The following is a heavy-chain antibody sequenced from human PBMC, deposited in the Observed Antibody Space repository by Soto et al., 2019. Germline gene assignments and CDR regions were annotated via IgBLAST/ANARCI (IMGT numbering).Heavy chain of an antibody. CDR1: GFTFDDYA. Sequence: GGSLRLSCAASGFTFDDYAMHWVRQAPGKGLEWVSGISWNSGSIGYADSVKGRFTISRDNAKNSLYLQMNSLRAEDTALYYCAKVRSGWETYYFDYWGQGTLVTVSS. CDR2: ISWNSGSI. D-gene: IGHD6-19*01. J-gene: IGHJ4*02. CDR3: AKVRSGWETYYFDY. V-gene: IGHV3-9*01.